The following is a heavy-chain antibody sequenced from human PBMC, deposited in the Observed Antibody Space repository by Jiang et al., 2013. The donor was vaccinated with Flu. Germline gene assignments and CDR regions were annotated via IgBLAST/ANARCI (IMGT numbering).Heavy chain of an antibody. J-gene: IGHJ4*02. V-gene: IGHV3-73*02. CDR2: IRSKANTYAT. CDR3: TSRPEITTIRGDRI. CDR1: GFTFSSSD. D-gene: IGHD3-10*01. Sequence: QLVESGGGLVQPGGSLKLSCAASGFTFSSSDIHWVRQASGKGLEWVGRIRSKANTYATAYAASVKGRFTISRDDSKSTAYLEMNSLITEDTAVYYCTSRPEITTIRGDRIWGQGTLVTVSS.